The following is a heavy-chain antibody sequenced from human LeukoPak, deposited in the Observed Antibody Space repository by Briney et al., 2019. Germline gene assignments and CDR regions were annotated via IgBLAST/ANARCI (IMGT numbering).Heavy chain of an antibody. V-gene: IGHV4-59*01. Sequence: PSETLSLTCTVSGGSISSYYWSWIRQPPGRGLEWIGNIYYSGSTNYNPSLKSRVTISVDTSKNQFSLKLSSVTAADTVVYYCARGGWYLYYWGQGTLVTVSS. CDR2: IYYSGST. CDR3: ARGGWYLYY. D-gene: IGHD6-19*01. CDR1: GGSISSYY. J-gene: IGHJ4*02.